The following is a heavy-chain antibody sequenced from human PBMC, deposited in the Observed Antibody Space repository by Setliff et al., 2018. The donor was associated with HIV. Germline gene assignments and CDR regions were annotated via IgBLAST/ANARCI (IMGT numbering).Heavy chain of an antibody. J-gene: IGHJ5*02. Sequence: QPGGSLRLSCAASGFTFDDYARHWVRQAPGKGLEWVSGISWKSGKIGYADSVKGRFAISRDNAKNSLYLQMNSLRPEDTAFYYCAKDSLSQWRWSGYSGNWFDPWGQGTLVTVSS. CDR2: ISWKSGKI. CDR3: AKDSLSQWRWSGYSGNWFDP. V-gene: IGHV3-9*01. D-gene: IGHD3-3*01. CDR1: GFTFDDYA.